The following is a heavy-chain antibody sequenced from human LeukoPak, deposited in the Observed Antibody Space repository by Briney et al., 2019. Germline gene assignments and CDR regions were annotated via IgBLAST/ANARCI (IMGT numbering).Heavy chain of an antibody. CDR1: GFTFSDYY. D-gene: IGHD3-10*01. CDR3: AGNMVRGVINKYYYYYMDV. CDR2: ISSSGSTI. Sequence: PGGSLRLSCAASGFTFSDYYMSWIRQAPGKGLEWVSYISSSGSTIYYADSVKGRFTISRDNAKNSLYLQMNSLRAEDTAVYYCAGNMVRGVINKYYYYYMDVWGKGTTVTVSS. V-gene: IGHV3-11*04. J-gene: IGHJ6*03.